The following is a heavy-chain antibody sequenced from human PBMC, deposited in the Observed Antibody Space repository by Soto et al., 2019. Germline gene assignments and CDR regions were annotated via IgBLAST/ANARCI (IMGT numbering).Heavy chain of an antibody. CDR1: GGSISSSSYY. J-gene: IGHJ5*02. Sequence: SETLSLTCTVSGGSISSSSYYWGWIRQPPGKGLEWIGSIYYSGSTYYNPSLKSRVTISVDTSKNQFSLKLSSVTAADTAVYYCARLLEWLLDWFDPWGQGTLVTVSS. CDR2: IYYSGST. CDR3: ARLLEWLLDWFDP. D-gene: IGHD3-3*01. V-gene: IGHV4-39*01.